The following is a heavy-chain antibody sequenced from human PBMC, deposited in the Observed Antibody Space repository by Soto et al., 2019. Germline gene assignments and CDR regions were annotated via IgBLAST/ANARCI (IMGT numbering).Heavy chain of an antibody. V-gene: IGHV1-69*08. J-gene: IGHJ4*02. CDR2: IIPILGIA. Sequence: QVQLVQSGAEVKKPGSSVKVSCKASGGTFSSYTISWVRQAPGQGLEWMGRIIPILGIANYAQKFQGRVTITADKYTSTAYMELSSLRSEDTAVYYCARDLTMVRGVIEDYWGQGTLVTVSS. CDR3: ARDLTMVRGVIEDY. CDR1: GGTFSSYT. D-gene: IGHD3-10*01.